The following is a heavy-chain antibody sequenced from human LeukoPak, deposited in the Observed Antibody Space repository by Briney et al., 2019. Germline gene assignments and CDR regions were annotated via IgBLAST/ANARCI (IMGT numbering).Heavy chain of an antibody. CDR1: GYTFTGYY. Sequence: ASVKVSCKASGYTFTGYYMHWVRQAPGQGLEWMGWINPNSGGTNCAQKFQGRVTMTRDTSISTAYMELSRLRSDDTAVYYCARGPYDSSGGAFDIWGQGTMVTVSS. CDR2: INPNSGGT. V-gene: IGHV1-2*02. D-gene: IGHD3-22*01. J-gene: IGHJ3*02. CDR3: ARGPYDSSGGAFDI.